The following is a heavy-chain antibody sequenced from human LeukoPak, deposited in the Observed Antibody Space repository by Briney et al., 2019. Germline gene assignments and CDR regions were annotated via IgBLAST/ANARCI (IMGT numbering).Heavy chain of an antibody. CDR3: TRDQGSSWSDPYDY. CDR1: GYTFTGYY. J-gene: IGHJ4*02. V-gene: IGHV1-2*02. CDR2: INPNSGGT. D-gene: IGHD6-13*01. Sequence: ASVKVSCKAPGYTFTGYYMHWVRQAPGQGLEWMGWINPNSGGTSYAQKFQGRVTMTRDTSITTAYMELNSLRSDDTAVYYCTRDQGSSWSDPYDYWGQGTLVTVSS.